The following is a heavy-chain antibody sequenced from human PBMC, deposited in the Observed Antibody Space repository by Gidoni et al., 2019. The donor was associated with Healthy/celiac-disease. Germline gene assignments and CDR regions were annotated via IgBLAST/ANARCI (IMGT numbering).Heavy chain of an antibody. CDR3: AHMGCSSTSCLPPYYDFWSGYYTSNWFDP. D-gene: IGHD3-3*01. V-gene: IGHV2-5*01. CDR2: IYWNDDK. Sequence: QITLKESGPTLVKPTQTLTLTCTFSGFSLSTSGVGVGWIRQPPGKALEWLALIYWNDDKRYSPSLKSRLTITKDTSKNQVVLTMTNMDPVDTATYYCAHMGCSSTSCLPPYYDFWSGYYTSNWFDPWGQGTLVTVSS. CDR1: GFSLSTSGVG. J-gene: IGHJ5*02.